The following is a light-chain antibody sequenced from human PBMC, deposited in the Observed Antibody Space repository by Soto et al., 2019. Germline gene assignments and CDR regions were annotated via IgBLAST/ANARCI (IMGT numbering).Light chain of an antibody. J-gene: IGKJ1*01. CDR2: WAS. CDR3: QQYYSISTWT. CDR1: QSVLHTSNNKNN. V-gene: IGKV4-1*01. Sequence: DIVMTQSPDSLAVSLGERATINCKSSQSVLHTSNNKNNLAWYQQKPGQPPKLLIYWASTRESGVPDRFSGSGSGTDFTLTISSLQSEDVAVYYCQQYYSISTWTFVQGTKVEIK.